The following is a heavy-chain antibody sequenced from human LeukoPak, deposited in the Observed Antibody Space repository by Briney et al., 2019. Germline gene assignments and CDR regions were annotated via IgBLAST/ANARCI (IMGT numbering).Heavy chain of an antibody. V-gene: IGHV3-23*01. D-gene: IGHD6-19*01. J-gene: IGHJ3*02. CDR2: ISGSGGST. Sequence: GGALRLSRAASGFTFISYAMSWVRQAAGKGLEGVSAISGSGGSTYYADSLQGRFTIPSDKYYQTLSLQMNSLRAEDTAVYYCAKVHRSCGLNDAFDIWGQGTMVTVSS. CDR3: AKVHRSCGLNDAFDI. CDR1: GFTFISYA.